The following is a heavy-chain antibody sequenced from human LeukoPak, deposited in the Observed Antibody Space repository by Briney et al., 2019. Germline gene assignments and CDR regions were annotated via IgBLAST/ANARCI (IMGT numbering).Heavy chain of an antibody. CDR1: DDSITIYY. Sequence: SETLSLTCTVSDDSITIYYWSWIRQPPGKGLEWIGYIDHTGITNYNPSLNSRVTISRDTSKNHFSLELSSATAADTAVYYCARRYDFWSGYPPPLDYWGQGTLVTVSS. CDR2: IDHTGIT. V-gene: IGHV4-59*12. D-gene: IGHD3-3*01. J-gene: IGHJ4*02. CDR3: ARRYDFWSGYPPPLDY.